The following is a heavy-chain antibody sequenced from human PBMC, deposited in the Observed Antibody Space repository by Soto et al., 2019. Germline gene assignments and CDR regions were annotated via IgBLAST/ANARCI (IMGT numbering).Heavy chain of an antibody. Sequence: GGSLRLSCAASGFTFSSYSMNWVRQAPGKGLEWVSYISSSSSTIYYADSVKGRFTISRDNAKNSLYLQMNSLRDEDTAVYYCARGPYGDYVRMPEHDFDYWGQGTLVTVSS. CDR2: ISSSSSTI. D-gene: IGHD4-17*01. CDR1: GFTFSSYS. V-gene: IGHV3-48*02. CDR3: ARGPYGDYVRMPEHDFDY. J-gene: IGHJ4*02.